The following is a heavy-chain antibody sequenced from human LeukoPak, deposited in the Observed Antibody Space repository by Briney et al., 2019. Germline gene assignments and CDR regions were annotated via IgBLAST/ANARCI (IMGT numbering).Heavy chain of an antibody. CDR1: GFTFSSYW. Sequence: GGSLRLSCAASGFTFSSYWMSWVRQAPGKGLEWVANIKQDGSEKYYVDSVKGRFTISRDNAKNSLYLQMNSLRAEDTAVYYCARDRDIVVVVAATGSYFDYWGQGTLVAVSS. D-gene: IGHD2-15*01. CDR2: IKQDGSEK. J-gene: IGHJ4*02. V-gene: IGHV3-7*03. CDR3: ARDRDIVVVVAATGSYFDY.